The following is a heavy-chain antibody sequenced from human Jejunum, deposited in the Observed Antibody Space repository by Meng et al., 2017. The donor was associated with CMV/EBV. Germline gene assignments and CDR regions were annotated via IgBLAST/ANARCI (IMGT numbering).Heavy chain of an antibody. CDR1: GFSFSGYT. D-gene: IGHD3-3*01. V-gene: IGHV3-21*06. CDR2: ISSGSNNI. J-gene: IGHJ4*02. CDR3: ATGMSIFGGTFRDY. Sequence: SGFSFSGYTMKWVRQAPGKGLEWLSAISSGSNNIYYENSVRGRFTISRDNAKNSVYLQINSLGVEDTAVYYCATGMSIFGGTFRDYWGQGTLVTVSS.